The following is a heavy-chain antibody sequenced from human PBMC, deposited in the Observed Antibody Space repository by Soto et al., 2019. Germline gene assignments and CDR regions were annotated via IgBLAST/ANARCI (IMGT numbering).Heavy chain of an antibody. CDR1: GYSFTSYW. V-gene: IGHV5-51*01. CDR3: ARHPIDTVTTIYSYGMDV. J-gene: IGHJ6*02. Sequence: HGESLKISCKGSGYSFTSYWIAWVRQMPGKGLEWMGIIYPGDSDTRYSPSFRGQVTISADKSISTAYLQWSSLKASDTAMYYCARHPIDTVTTIYSYGMDVWGQGTTVTVSS. CDR2: IYPGDSDT. D-gene: IGHD4-17*01.